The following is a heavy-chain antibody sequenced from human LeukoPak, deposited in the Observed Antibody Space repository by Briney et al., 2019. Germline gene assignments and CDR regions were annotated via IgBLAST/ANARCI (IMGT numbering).Heavy chain of an antibody. CDR3: AREEAYCSGTSCFRFFDY. CDR2: ISSGGSIF. V-gene: IGHV3-48*03. CDR1: GFTFSSYE. Sequence: EGSLRLSCAASGFTFSSYEINWVRQAPGKGLEWISYISSGGSIFYNADSVMGRFTISRDNAKNSLYLQMNSLRAEDTAVYYCAREEAYCSGTSCFRFFDYWGQGTLVSVSS. D-gene: IGHD2-15*01. J-gene: IGHJ4*02.